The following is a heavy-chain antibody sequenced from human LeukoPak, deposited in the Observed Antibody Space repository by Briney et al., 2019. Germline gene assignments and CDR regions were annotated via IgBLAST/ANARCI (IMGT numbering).Heavy chain of an antibody. CDR1: RYTLTELS. Sequence: ASVKVSRKVSRYTLTELSMHWVRQAPGKGLEWMGGFDPEDGETIYAQKFQGRVTMTEDTSTDTAYMELSSLRSEDTAVYYCATARGYHDSSGYYCPFDYWGQGTLVTVSS. V-gene: IGHV1-24*01. CDR3: ATARGYHDSSGYYCPFDY. J-gene: IGHJ4*02. CDR2: FDPEDGET. D-gene: IGHD3-22*01.